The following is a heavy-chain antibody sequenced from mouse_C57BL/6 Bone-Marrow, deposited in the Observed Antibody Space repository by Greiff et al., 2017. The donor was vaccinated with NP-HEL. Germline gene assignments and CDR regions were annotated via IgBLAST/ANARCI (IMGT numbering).Heavy chain of an antibody. Sequence: EVQRVESGGGLVKPGGSLKLSCAASGFTFSDYGMHWVRQAPEKGLEWVAYISSGSSTIYYADTVKGRFTISRDNAKNTLFLQMTSLRSEDTAMYYCARKDYDGGYAMDYWGQGTSVTVSS. V-gene: IGHV5-17*01. CDR1: GFTFSDYG. D-gene: IGHD2-4*01. J-gene: IGHJ4*01. CDR3: ARKDYDGGYAMDY. CDR2: ISSGSSTI.